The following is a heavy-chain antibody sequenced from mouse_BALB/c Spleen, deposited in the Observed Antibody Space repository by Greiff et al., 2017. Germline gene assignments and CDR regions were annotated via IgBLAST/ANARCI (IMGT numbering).Heavy chain of an antibody. J-gene: IGHJ2*01. CDR2: INPYNDGT. CDR1: GYTFTSYV. Sequence: EVQLQESGPELVKPGASVKMSCKASGYTFTSYVMHWVKQKPGQGLEWIGYINPYNDGTKYNEKFKGKATLTSDKSSSTAYMELSSLTSEDSAVYYCARGGDGSPYYFDYWGQGTTLTVSS. D-gene: IGHD2-3*01. V-gene: IGHV1-14*01. CDR3: ARGGDGSPYYFDY.